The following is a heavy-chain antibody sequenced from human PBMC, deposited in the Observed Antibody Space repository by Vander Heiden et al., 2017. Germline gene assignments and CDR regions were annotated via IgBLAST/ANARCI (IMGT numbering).Heavy chain of an antibody. CDR3: AISDYGDFRSYYYGMDV. D-gene: IGHD4-17*01. CDR1: GFTFRSYA. CDR2: ISGSGGST. J-gene: IGHJ6*02. Sequence: EVQLLESGGGLVQPGGSRRLSCAASGFTFRSYAMSWVRQAPGKWLEWFSAISGSGGSTYYADSVKGRFTISRDNSKNTLYLQMNSLRAEDTAVYYCAISDYGDFRSYYYGMDVWCQGTTVTVSS. V-gene: IGHV3-23*01.